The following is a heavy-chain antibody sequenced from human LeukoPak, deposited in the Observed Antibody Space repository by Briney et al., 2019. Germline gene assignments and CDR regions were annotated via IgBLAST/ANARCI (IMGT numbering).Heavy chain of an antibody. CDR3: ARDLVPAAKGYAFDI. D-gene: IGHD2-2*01. Sequence: GGSLRLSCAASGFTFSSYSMNWVRQAPGKGLEWVSSISSSSYIYYADSVKGRFTISRDNAKNSLYLQMNSLRAEDTAVYYCARDLVPAAKGYAFDIWGQGTMVTVSS. V-gene: IGHV3-21*01. J-gene: IGHJ3*02. CDR1: GFTFSSYS. CDR2: ISSSSYI.